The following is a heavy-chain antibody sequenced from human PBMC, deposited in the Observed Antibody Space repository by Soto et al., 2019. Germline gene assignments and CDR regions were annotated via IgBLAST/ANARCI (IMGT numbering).Heavy chain of an antibody. Sequence: QVQLQESGPGLVKPSETLSLTCTVSGGSISSYYWSWIRQPPGKGLEWIGYIYYSGSTNYNPSLKSRVTTSVDTSKNQFSLKLSSVTAADTAVYYCARSQRGYSYGYYFDYWGQGTLVTVSS. D-gene: IGHD5-18*01. V-gene: IGHV4-59*01. CDR3: ARSQRGYSYGYYFDY. CDR1: GGSISSYY. J-gene: IGHJ4*02. CDR2: IYYSGST.